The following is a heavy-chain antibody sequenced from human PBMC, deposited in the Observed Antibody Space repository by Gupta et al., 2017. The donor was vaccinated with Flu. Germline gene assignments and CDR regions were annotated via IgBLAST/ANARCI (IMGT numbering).Heavy chain of an antibody. Sequence: HWVRQTPGKGLEWVAVIWYDGTKRYYLDSVKGRFTISRDNSMDTLYLQMDSLRADDTAVYYCARGNSVIMPTTTQPYYFDHWGQGTPVTVS. V-gene: IGHV3-33*01. D-gene: IGHD2-8*01. CDR3: ARGNSVIMPTTTQPYYFDH. CDR2: IWYDGTKR. J-gene: IGHJ4*02.